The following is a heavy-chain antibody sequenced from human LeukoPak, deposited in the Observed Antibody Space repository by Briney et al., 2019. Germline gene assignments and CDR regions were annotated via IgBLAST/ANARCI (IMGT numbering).Heavy chain of an antibody. V-gene: IGHV4-59*08. J-gene: IGHJ4*02. D-gene: IGHD5-24*01. CDR3: ARRDGYNSDY. CDR1: GGSISPYY. CDR2: IHYSGIT. Sequence: SETLSLTCTLSGGSISPYYWSWIRQPPGKGLEWIGYIHYSGITNCNPSLKSRVTMSVDTSKKQFSLKLSSVTAADTAVYFCARRDGYNSDYWGQGTLVTVSS.